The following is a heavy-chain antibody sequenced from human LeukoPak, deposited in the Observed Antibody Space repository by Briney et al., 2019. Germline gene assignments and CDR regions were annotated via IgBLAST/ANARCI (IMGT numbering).Heavy chain of an antibody. CDR3: AKDGVSFNKRWDWFDH. V-gene: IGHV3-23*01. CDR1: GFTFSNYG. J-gene: IGHJ5*02. Sequence: PGGSLILSCGASGFTFSNYGMRWVRQTPGMGQGRVASMGGSDADSYYAESVKGRFTISRDNSRSTVSLQLNSLRAEDTAVYYCAKDGVSFNKRWDWFDHWGQGTLVTVSS. D-gene: IGHD1-26*01. CDR2: MGGSDADS.